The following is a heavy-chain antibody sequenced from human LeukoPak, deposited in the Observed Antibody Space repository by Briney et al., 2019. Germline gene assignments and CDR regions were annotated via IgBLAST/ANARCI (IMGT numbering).Heavy chain of an antibody. Sequence: SVKVSCKASGGTFSSYAISWVRQAPGQGLEWMGGIIPIFGTANYAQKFQGRVTITTDESTSTAYMELSSLSSEDTAVYYCARENRFVLRSLGVVIRFDPWGQGTLVTVSS. D-gene: IGHD3-3*01. CDR2: IIPIFGTA. CDR3: ARENRFVLRSLGVVIRFDP. CDR1: GGTFSSYA. J-gene: IGHJ5*02. V-gene: IGHV1-69*05.